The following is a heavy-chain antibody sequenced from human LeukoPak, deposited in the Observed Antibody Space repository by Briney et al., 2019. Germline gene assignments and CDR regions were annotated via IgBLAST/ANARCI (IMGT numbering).Heavy chain of an antibody. Sequence: ASVKVSCKASGDTFSRYAISWVRHAPEPGLEWMGQINPIFGTANYEQKFQGRVTITADEATSTAYMYLSSRRSEDTAVYYCSSGRGDYHVVCWGQGTLVTVSS. CDR3: SSGRGDYHVVC. CDR1: GDTFSRYA. J-gene: IGHJ4*02. D-gene: IGHD4-11*01. CDR2: INPIFGTA. V-gene: IGHV1-69*01.